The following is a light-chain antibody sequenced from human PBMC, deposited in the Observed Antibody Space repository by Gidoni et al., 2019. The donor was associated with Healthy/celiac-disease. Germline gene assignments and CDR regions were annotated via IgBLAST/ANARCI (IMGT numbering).Light chain of an antibody. J-gene: IGKJ1*01. CDR1: QSVSSY. CDR3: QQRSNWPPTWT. CDR2: DAS. Sequence: ELVLTQSPATLSLSPGERATLSCRASQSVSSYLAWYQQKPGQAPRLLIYDASNRATGIPARFSGSGSGTDFTLTISSLGPEDFAVYYCQQRSNWPPTWTFGQGTKVEIK. V-gene: IGKV3-11*01.